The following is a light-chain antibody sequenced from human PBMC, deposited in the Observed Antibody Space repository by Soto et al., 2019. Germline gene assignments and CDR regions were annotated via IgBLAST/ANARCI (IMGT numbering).Light chain of an antibody. Sequence: QSALTQPASVSGSPGQSITISCTGISSDGDDYKDVSWYQQHPGKAPKLMIYEVTYRPSGVSNRFSGSKSGNTASLTISGLQAEDEADYYCSSYTSSSTVFATGTKVTVL. V-gene: IGLV2-14*01. CDR1: SSDGDDYKD. CDR3: SSYTSSSTV. J-gene: IGLJ1*01. CDR2: EVT.